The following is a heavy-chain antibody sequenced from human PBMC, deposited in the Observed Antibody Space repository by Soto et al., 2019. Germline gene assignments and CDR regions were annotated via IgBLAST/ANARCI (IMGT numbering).Heavy chain of an antibody. CDR2: INAGNGNT. CDR1: GYTFTSYA. J-gene: IGHJ6*02. Sequence: QVQLVQSGAEVKKPGASVKVSCKASGYTFTSYAMHWVRQAPGQRREWMGWINAGNGNTKYSQKFQGRVTITRDTSASTAYMELSSLRSEDTAVYYCASNWPGYYYYGMDVWGQGTTVTVSS. V-gene: IGHV1-3*01. CDR3: ASNWPGYYYYGMDV.